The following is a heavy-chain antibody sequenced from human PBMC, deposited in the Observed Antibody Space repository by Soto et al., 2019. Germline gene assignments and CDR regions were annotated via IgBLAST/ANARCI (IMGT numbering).Heavy chain of an antibody. Sequence: SETLSLTCTVSGGSISSGGYYWNWIRQHPGKGLEWIGYTYYSGNTYYNPSLNSRVTISADTSKSQFSLKLSSVTAADTAVYYCARLSSSGWPIEYWGQGTLVTVSS. J-gene: IGHJ4*02. CDR3: ARLSSSGWPIEY. V-gene: IGHV4-31*03. CDR1: GGSISSGGYY. D-gene: IGHD6-19*01. CDR2: TYYSGNT.